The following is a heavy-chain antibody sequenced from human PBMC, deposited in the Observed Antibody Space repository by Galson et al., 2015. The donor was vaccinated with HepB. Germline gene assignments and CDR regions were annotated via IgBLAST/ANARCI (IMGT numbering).Heavy chain of an antibody. D-gene: IGHD6-13*01. V-gene: IGHV4-4*07. Sequence: SETLSLTCTVSGGSIGSYYWSWIRQPAGKGLEWIGRIYTRGSTNYNPSLKSRVTMSVDTSKNQFSLKLSSVTAADTAVYYCARGLIEAAGSGFDYWGQGTLVTVSS. CDR1: GGSIGSYY. J-gene: IGHJ4*02. CDR2: IYTRGST. CDR3: ARGLIEAAGSGFDY.